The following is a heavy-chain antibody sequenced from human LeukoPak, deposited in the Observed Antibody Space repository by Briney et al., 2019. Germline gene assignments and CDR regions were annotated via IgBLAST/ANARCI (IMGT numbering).Heavy chain of an antibody. CDR3: ASLDPVGYCSGGSCAGRRKGVIDY. D-gene: IGHD2-15*01. CDR1: GGSISSSSYY. CDR2: IYYSGST. V-gene: IGHV4-39*01. J-gene: IGHJ4*02. Sequence: SETLSLTCTVSGGSISSSSYYWGWIRQPPGKGLEWIGSIYYSGSTYYNPSLKSRVTISVDTTKNQFSLKLSSVTAADTAVYYWASLDPVGYCSGGSCAGRRKGVIDYWGQGTLVTVSS.